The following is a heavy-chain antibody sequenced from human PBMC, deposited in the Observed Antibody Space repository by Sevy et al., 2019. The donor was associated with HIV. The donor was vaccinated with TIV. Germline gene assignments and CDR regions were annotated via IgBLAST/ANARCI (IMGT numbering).Heavy chain of an antibody. V-gene: IGHV3-23*01. Sequence: GGSLRLSCAASGFTFSSYAMSWVRQAPGKGLEWVSAISGSGGSTYYADSVKGRFTISRDNSKNTLYLQMNSLRAEDTAVYYCSKAFNYRGSGKKDAFDIWGQGTMVTVSS. CDR1: GFTFSSYA. CDR3: SKAFNYRGSGKKDAFDI. CDR2: ISGSGGST. J-gene: IGHJ3*02. D-gene: IGHD3-10*01.